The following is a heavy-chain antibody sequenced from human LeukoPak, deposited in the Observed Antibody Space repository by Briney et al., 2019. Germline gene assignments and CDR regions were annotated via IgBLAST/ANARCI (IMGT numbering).Heavy chain of an antibody. V-gene: IGHV3-11*01. CDR2: ISSSGSTI. CDR3: ATQFNSLWYYMDV. D-gene: IGHD3-16*01. Sequence: GGSLRLSCAASGFTFSDYYMSWIRQAPGKGLEWVSYISSSGSTIYYADSVKGRFTISRDNAKNSLYLQMNSLRAEDTAVYYCATQFNSLWYYMDVWGKGTTVTVSS. J-gene: IGHJ6*03. CDR1: GFTFSDYY.